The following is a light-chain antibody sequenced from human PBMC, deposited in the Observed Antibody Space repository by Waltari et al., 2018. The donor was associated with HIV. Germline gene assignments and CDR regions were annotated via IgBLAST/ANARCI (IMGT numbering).Light chain of an antibody. CDR2: EDN. CDR3: QSYDSSNQGV. CDR1: SGSIASNY. V-gene: IGLV6-57*01. Sequence: TQPHSVSESPGQTVTISCTRSSGSIASNYVQWYQQRPGSSPSTVIYEDNQRPSGVPDRFSGSIDSSSNSASLTISGLKTEDEADYYCQSYDSSNQGVFGGGTKLTVL. J-gene: IGLJ2*01.